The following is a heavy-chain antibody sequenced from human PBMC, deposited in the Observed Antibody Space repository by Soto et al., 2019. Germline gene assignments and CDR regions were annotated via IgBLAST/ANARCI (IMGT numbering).Heavy chain of an antibody. CDR1: GGSISSYY. Sequence: PSETLSLTCTVSGGSISSYYWSWIRQPPGKGLEWIGYIYYSGSTNYNPSLKSRVTISVDTSKNQFSLKLSSVTAADTAVYYCARQPVYRSNNWFDPWGQGTLVTVSS. CDR2: IYYSGST. D-gene: IGHD4-4*01. J-gene: IGHJ5*02. V-gene: IGHV4-59*01. CDR3: ARQPVYRSNNWFDP.